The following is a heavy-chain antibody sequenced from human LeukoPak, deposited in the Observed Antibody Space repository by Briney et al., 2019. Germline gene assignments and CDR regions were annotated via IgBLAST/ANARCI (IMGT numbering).Heavy chain of an antibody. CDR1: GDSITNYW. J-gene: IGHJ6*02. D-gene: IGHD3-3*01. Sequence: PGESLKISCQGSGDSITNYWIGWVRQMPGKGLEWMGIIYPTDSDTRYSPSFQGQVTISADRSISTAYLQWSSLTASDSAIYYCARQGLYSLIYYAGVDVWGQGTTVTVS. CDR3: ARQGLYSLIYYAGVDV. V-gene: IGHV5-51*01. CDR2: IYPTDSDT.